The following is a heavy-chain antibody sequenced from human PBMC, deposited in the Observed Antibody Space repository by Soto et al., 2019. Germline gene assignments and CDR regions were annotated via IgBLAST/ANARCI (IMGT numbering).Heavy chain of an antibody. D-gene: IGHD6-6*01. CDR2: VIPILGQA. CDR1: GGIFSSYA. V-gene: IGHV1-69*01. J-gene: IGHJ4*02. CDR3: ARVGGIGAPPGTDY. Sequence: QVQLVQSGAEVKKPGSSVKVSCKASGGIFSSYAISWLRQAPGQGLGWMGAVIPILGQAYYAQDLQDRVSITADETTRATYMELSRLRSEGTAVYFCARVGGIGAPPGTDYWGQGTLVTVSS.